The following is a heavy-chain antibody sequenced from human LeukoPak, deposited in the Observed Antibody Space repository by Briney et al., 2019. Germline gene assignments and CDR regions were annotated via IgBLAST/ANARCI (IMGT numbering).Heavy chain of an antibody. V-gene: IGHV3-33*06. CDR3: AKAAPGHCGGDCYQAFDY. CDR2: IWYDGSNK. Sequence: GGSLRLSCAASGFTFSSYGMHWVRQAPGKGLEWVEVIWYDGSNKYYADSVKGRFTISRDNSKNTLYLQMNSLRAEDTAVYYCAKAAPGHCGGDCYQAFDYWGQGTLVTVSS. J-gene: IGHJ4*02. CDR1: GFTFSSYG. D-gene: IGHD2-21*02.